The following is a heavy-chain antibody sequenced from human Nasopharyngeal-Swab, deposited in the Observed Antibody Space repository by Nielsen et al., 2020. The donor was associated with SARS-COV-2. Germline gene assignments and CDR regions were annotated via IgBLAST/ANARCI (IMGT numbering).Heavy chain of an antibody. V-gene: IGHV3-30*03. J-gene: IGHJ4*02. Sequence: GGSLRLSYAASGFTFSSYGMHWVRQAPGKGLEWVAVISYDGSNKYYADSVKGRFTISRDNSKNTLYLQMNSLRAEDTAVYYCARSYCSSTSCYEDPYDILTGPFDYWGQGTLVTVSS. CDR1: GFTFSSYG. CDR2: ISYDGSNK. D-gene: IGHD2-2*01. CDR3: ARSYCSSTSCYEDPYDILTGPFDY.